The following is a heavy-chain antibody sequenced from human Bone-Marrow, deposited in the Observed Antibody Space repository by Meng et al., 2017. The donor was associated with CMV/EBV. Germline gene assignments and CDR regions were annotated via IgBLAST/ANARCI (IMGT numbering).Heavy chain of an antibody. J-gene: IGHJ6*02. CDR1: GFTFSSYS. CDR3: ARDVSPRSSAYFAIYYFYALDV. Sequence: GGSLRLSCAASGFTFSSYSMNWVRRAPGKGLEWVASISSSGSYVYYADSVKGRFTISRDNAQNSLYLQMDSLRDEDTAVYYCARDVSPRSSAYFAIYYFYALDVWGQGTTVTASS. CDR2: ISSSGSYV. V-gene: IGHV3-21*01. D-gene: IGHD2-21*01.